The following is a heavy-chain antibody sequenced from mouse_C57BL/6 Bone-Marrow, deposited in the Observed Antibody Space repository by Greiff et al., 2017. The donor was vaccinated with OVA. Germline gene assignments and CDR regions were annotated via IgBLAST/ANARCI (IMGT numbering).Heavy chain of an antibody. CDR2: IRRKSSNYAT. CDR1: GFTFNTYA. J-gene: IGHJ2*01. Sequence: EVQLVESGGGLVQPKGSLKLSCAASGFTFNTYAMHWVRQAPGQGLEWVARIRRKSSNYATYYADSVKDRFTISRDDTQAILYLQMNNLKTDEAAVYYCVGGGHYFDYWGQGTTLTVSS. CDR3: VGGGHYFDY. V-gene: IGHV10-3*01.